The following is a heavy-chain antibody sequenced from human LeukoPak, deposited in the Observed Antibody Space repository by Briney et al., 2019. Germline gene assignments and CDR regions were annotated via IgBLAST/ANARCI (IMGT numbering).Heavy chain of an antibody. J-gene: IGHJ4*02. CDR1: GGSISSYY. D-gene: IGHD5-24*01. CDR3: ARKDVDY. CDR2: VYNSGST. Sequence: SETLSLTRTVSGGSISSYYWSWMRQSPEKGLEWIGYVYNSGSTNYNPSLKRRVAISLDTSKNQLSLKLSSVTAADTAVYYCARKDVDYWGQGTLVTVSS. V-gene: IGHV4-59*01.